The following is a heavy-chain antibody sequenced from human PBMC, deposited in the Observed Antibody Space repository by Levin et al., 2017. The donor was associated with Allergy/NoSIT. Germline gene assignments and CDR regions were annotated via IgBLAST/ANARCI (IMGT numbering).Heavy chain of an antibody. CDR2: INAGNGNT. CDR1: GYTFTSYA. Sequence: GESLKISCKASGYTFTSYAMHWVRQAPGQRLEWMGWINAGNGNTKYSQKFQGRVTITRDTSASTAYMELSSLRSEDTAVYYCARDLRVRRHMDVWGQGTTVTVSS. CDR3: ARDLRVRRHMDV. V-gene: IGHV1-3*01. D-gene: IGHD1-1*01. J-gene: IGHJ6*02.